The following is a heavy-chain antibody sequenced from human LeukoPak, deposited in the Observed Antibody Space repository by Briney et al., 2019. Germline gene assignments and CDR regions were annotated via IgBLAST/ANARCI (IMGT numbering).Heavy chain of an antibody. CDR2: IYYSGST. CDR1: GGSISSYY. Sequence: SETLSLTCTVSGGSISSYYWSWIRQPPGKGLEWIGYIYYSGSTNYNPSLKSRVTISVDTSKNQFSLKLSSVTAADTAVYYCARHLTGLYYFDYWGQGTLVTVSS. CDR3: ARHLTGLYYFDY. D-gene: IGHD3-9*01. J-gene: IGHJ4*02. V-gene: IGHV4-59*08.